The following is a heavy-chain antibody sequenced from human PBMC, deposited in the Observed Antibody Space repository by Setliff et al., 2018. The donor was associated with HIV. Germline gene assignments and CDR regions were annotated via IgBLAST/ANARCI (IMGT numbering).Heavy chain of an antibody. CDR2: INHSGRT. V-gene: IGHV4-34*01. D-gene: IGHD3-10*01. CDR3: ARGRFHRLHRPYSGSGSLGIQYFDY. Sequence: SVTLSLTCAVYGESFIPFYWTWIRQPPGKGLAWIGDINHSGRTNSNPSLKSRVTISVDTSKTQFTLKLSSVTAADTAVYYCARGRFHRLHRPYSGSGSLGIQYFDYWGQGTLVTVSS. J-gene: IGHJ4*02. CDR1: GESFIPFY.